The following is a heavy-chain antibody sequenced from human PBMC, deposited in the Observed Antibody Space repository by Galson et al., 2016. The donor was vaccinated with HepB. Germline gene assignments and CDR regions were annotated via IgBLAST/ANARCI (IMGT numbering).Heavy chain of an antibody. CDR1: GASFNTYA. D-gene: IGHD6-13*01. V-gene: IGHV1-69*13. CDR2: IIPIFVPT. J-gene: IGHJ6*02. CDR3: ARWQKFSSSWYQAYYYYYYGMDV. Sequence: SVKVSCKASGASFNTYAFSWVRQAPGEGLEWMGGIIPIFVPTSYAQKFQGRVTITADESTSTVYMELSSLTSEDTAVYYCARWQKFSSSWYQAYYYYYYGMDVWGQGTTVTVSS.